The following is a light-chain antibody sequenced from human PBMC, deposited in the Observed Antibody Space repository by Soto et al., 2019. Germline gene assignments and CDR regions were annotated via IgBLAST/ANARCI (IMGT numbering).Light chain of an antibody. Sequence: QSVLTQPPSASGSPGQSVTISCTGTSSDVGGYNYVSWYQQHPGKAPKLMIYEVSKRPSGVPDRFSGSKSGNTASLTVSGLQAEDEADYYCRSYAGCNKIFGNGTNVTVL. J-gene: IGLJ1*01. CDR3: RSYAGCNKI. V-gene: IGLV2-8*01. CDR2: EVS. CDR1: SSDVGGYNY.